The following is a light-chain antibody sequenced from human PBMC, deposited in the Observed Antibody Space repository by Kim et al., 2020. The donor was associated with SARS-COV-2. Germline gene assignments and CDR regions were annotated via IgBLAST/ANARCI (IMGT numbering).Light chain of an antibody. CDR1: SNAVGASGF. CDR3: NSYAGSNTWV. Sequence: GQSVPLPLTGSSNAVGASGFLSWFQQRPGSAPKLLIYDVSRRPSDVPDRFSGSKSGNTASLTVSGLQSEDEADYYCNSYAGSNTWVFGGGTQLTVL. CDR2: DVS. V-gene: IGLV2-8*01. J-gene: IGLJ3*02.